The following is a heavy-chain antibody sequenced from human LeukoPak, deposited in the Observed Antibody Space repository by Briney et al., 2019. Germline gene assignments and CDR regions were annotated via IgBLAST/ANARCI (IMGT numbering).Heavy chain of an antibody. D-gene: IGHD3-10*01. CDR3: ARDNYGSGSYYKW. CDR1: GYTFTAYY. V-gene: IGHV1-2*02. Sequence: ASVKVSCKASGYTFTAYYMHWVRQAPGQGLEWMGWINPNSGGTNYAQKFQGRVTMTRDTSITTAYMELSRLRSDDTAVYYCARDNYGSGSYYKWWGQGTLVTVSS. J-gene: IGHJ4*02. CDR2: INPNSGGT.